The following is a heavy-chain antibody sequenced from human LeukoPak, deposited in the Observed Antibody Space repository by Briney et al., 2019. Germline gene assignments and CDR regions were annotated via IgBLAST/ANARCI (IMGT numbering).Heavy chain of an antibody. CDR1: GFTFSTYA. Sequence: GGSLRLSCAASGFTFSTYAMSWVRQIPGKGLEWVSAISGSDDGTYYADSVKGRFTISRDNSKNTLYLQMNSLRAEDTAVYYCAREVQGEWLLYGTSFDYWGQGTLATVSS. J-gene: IGHJ4*02. CDR3: AREVQGEWLLYGTSFDY. CDR2: ISGSDDGT. V-gene: IGHV3-23*01. D-gene: IGHD3-3*01.